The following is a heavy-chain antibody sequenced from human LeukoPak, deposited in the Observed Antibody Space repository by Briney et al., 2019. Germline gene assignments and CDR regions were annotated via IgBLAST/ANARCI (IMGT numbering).Heavy chain of an antibody. CDR1: GYTFTSYA. CDR3: ARDEIAAAGTEGYNWFDP. D-gene: IGHD6-13*01. CDR2: INTNTGNP. J-gene: IGHJ5*02. V-gene: IGHV7-4-1*02. Sequence: ASVKVSCKASGYTFTSYAMNWVRQAPGQGLEWMGWINTNTGNPTYAQGFTGRFVFSLDTSVSTAYLQISSLKAEDTAVYYCARDEIAAAGTEGYNWFDPWGQGTLVTVSS.